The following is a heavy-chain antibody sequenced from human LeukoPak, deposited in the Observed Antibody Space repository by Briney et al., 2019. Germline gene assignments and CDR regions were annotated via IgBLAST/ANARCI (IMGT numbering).Heavy chain of an antibody. CDR1: GFTFSSYS. Sequence: GGSLRLSCAASGFTFSSYSMNWVRQAPGRGLEWVSYISSSSSTIYYADSVKGRFTISRDNAKNSLYLQMNSLRAEDTAVYYCASRYSSSWYYYYYYMDVWGKGTTVTVSS. V-gene: IGHV3-48*01. CDR2: ISSSSSTI. D-gene: IGHD6-13*01. J-gene: IGHJ6*03. CDR3: ASRYSSSWYYYYYYMDV.